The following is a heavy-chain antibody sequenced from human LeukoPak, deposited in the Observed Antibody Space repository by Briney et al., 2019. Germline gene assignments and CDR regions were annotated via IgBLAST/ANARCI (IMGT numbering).Heavy chain of an antibody. CDR3: AWTQSQSGSYRYYFGY. D-gene: IGHD1-26*01. CDR1: GASVGSAGYY. V-gene: IGHV4-61*08. J-gene: IGHJ4*02. Sequence: SETLSLTCTVSGASVGSAGYYWSWIRQPPGGGLEWIGYIYYISNTNYNPSLKSRVTMSVDPSKNQFSLKLNSVTAADTAVYYCAWTQSQSGSYRYYFGYWGQRTLVTVSS. CDR2: IYYISNT.